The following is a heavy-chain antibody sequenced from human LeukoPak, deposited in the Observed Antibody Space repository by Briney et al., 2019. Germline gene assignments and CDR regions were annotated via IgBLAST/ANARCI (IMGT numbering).Heavy chain of an antibody. D-gene: IGHD6-6*01. CDR2: ISYDGSNK. CDR1: GFTFSSYG. J-gene: IGHJ4*02. Sequence: GGSLRLSCAASGFTFSSYGMHWVRQAPGKGLEWVAVISYDGSNKYYADSVKGRFTISRDNSKNTLYLQMNSLRAEDTAVYYCAKLGGSSSSLTGFPFDYWGQGTLVTDSS. V-gene: IGHV3-30*18. CDR3: AKLGGSSSSLTGFPFDY.